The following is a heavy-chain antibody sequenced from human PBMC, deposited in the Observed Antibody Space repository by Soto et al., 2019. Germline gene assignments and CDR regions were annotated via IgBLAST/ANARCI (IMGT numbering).Heavy chain of an antibody. CDR3: ARDGAPARDCSGGSCYSSDLFH. CDR1: GYTFTSYG. J-gene: IGHJ4*02. D-gene: IGHD2-15*01. V-gene: IGHV1-18*01. CDR2: ISAYNGNT. Sequence: ASVKVSCKASGYTFTSYGISWVRQAPGQGLEWMGWISAYNGNTNYAQKLQGRVTMTTDTSTSTVYMELRSLRSEDTAVYYCARDGAPARDCSGGSCYSSDLFHWGQGTLVTVSS.